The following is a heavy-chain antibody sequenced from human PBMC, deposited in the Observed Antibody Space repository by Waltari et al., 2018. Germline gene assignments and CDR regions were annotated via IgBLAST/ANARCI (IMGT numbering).Heavy chain of an antibody. V-gene: IGHV3-23*04. CDR1: GFPFSSYA. CDR3: AKDLRPDY. J-gene: IGHJ4*02. Sequence: EVQLVESGGGLVQPGASLRLSCASSGFPFSSYAMGWVRQAPGKGLEWVSAISGSDGSTYYADSVKGRFTMSRDNSKNTMYLQMNSLRAEDTAVYYCAKDLRPDYWGQGTLVTVSS. CDR2: ISGSDGST.